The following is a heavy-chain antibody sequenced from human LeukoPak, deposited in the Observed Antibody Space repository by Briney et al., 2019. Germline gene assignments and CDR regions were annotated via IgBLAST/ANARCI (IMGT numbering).Heavy chain of an antibody. Sequence: ASVKVSCKASGYTFTTYDIDWVRQATGQGLEWMGWMNPNSGNTGYAQRFQGRVTMTRDTSISTAYMELNSLTSEDTAVYYCAKNVRDTGTFDYWGQGTLVTVSS. CDR2: MNPNSGNT. CDR1: GYTFTTYD. J-gene: IGHJ4*02. D-gene: IGHD5-18*01. V-gene: IGHV1-8*01. CDR3: AKNVRDTGTFDY.